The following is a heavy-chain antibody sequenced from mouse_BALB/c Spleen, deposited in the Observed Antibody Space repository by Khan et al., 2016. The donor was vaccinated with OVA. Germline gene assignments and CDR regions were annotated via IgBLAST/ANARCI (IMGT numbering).Heavy chain of an antibody. CDR2: IRSGGNT. V-gene: IGHV2-2*01. D-gene: IGHD2-14*01. CDR3: ARNSYMYDFTY. J-gene: IGHJ3*01. Sequence: QVQLKESGPGLVRPSQTLSITCTVSGFSLTTYGVHWVRQSPGKGLEWLGVIRSGGNTDYNAAFISRLGITKDNSKSQVFFKINSLQTDDTAMYYCARNSYMYDFTYWGQGTLVTVSA. CDR1: GFSLTTYG.